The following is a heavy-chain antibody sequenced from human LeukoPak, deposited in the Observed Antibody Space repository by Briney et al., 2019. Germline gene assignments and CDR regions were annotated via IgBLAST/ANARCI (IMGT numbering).Heavy chain of an antibody. D-gene: IGHD6-19*01. J-gene: IGHJ5*01. CDR2: IYYSGST. Sequence: SETLSLTCTVSGGSISSYYWSWIRQPPGKGLEWIGYIYYSGSTNYNPSLKSRVTISVDTSKNQFSLKLSSVTAADTAVYYCARELGLPGDSSGWYRMDWFDPWGQGTLVTASS. CDR1: GGSISSYY. V-gene: IGHV4-59*01. CDR3: ARELGLPGDSSGWYRMDWFDP.